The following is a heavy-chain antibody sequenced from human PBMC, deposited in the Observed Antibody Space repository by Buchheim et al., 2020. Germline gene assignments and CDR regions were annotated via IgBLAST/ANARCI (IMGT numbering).Heavy chain of an antibody. Sequence: QVQLVESGGGVVQPGRSLRLSCAASGFTFSSYGMHWVRQAPGKGLEWVAVIWYDGSNKYYADSVKGRFTISRDNSKNTLYLQMNSLRAEDTAVYYCAKLHYYDSSALLGLDYWGQGTL. V-gene: IGHV3-33*06. D-gene: IGHD3-22*01. J-gene: IGHJ4*02. CDR1: GFTFSSYG. CDR2: IWYDGSNK. CDR3: AKLHYYDSSALLGLDY.